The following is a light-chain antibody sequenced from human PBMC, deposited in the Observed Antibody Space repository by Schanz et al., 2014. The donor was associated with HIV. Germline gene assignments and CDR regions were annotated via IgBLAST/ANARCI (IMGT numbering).Light chain of an antibody. V-gene: IGLV2-14*01. J-gene: IGLJ1*01. Sequence: QSALTQPASVSGSPGQSITISCTGTSSDVGGYKYVSWYQQYPGKAPKLIIFDVDNRPSGISNRFSGSKSGYTASLTISGLQADDEADYYCSSYTTSSTYVFGTGTKLTVL. CDR3: SSYTTSSTYV. CDR1: SSDVGGYKY. CDR2: DVD.